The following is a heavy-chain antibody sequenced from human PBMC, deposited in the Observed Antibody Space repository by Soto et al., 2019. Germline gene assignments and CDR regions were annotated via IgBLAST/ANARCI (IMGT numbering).Heavy chain of an antibody. Sequence: GGSLRLSCAASGFTFSSYAVHWVRQAPGKGLEWVAVISYDGSNKYYADSVKGRFTISRDNSKNTLYLQMNSLRAEDTAVYYCAREHTYYDILTGYSNFDYWGQGTLVTVSS. D-gene: IGHD3-9*01. J-gene: IGHJ4*02. V-gene: IGHV3-30-3*01. CDR2: ISYDGSNK. CDR1: GFTFSSYA. CDR3: AREHTYYDILTGYSNFDY.